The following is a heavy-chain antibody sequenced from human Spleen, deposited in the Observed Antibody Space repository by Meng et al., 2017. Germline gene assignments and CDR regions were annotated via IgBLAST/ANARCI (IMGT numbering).Heavy chain of an antibody. CDR2: INSDGSST. CDR1: GFTFSSYW. CDR3: ARDQTGTPDY. J-gene: IGHJ4*02. V-gene: IGHV3/OR16-13*01. Sequence: EVQLVESGGGLVQLGGTLRLSCAASGFTFSSYWMHWVRQAPGKGLVWVSRINSDGSSTSYADSMKGQFTISRDNAKNTLYLQMNSLRTEDTAVYYCARDQTGTPDYWGQGTLVTVSS. D-gene: IGHD1-1*01.